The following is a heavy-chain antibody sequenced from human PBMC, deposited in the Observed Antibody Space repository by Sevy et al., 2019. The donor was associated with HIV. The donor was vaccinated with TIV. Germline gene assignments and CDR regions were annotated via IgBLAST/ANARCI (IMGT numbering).Heavy chain of an antibody. D-gene: IGHD3-16*01. CDR1: GNTLTELS. CDR2: FDPKHGER. V-gene: IGHV1-24*01. Sequence: ASVKVSCKVSGNTLTELSMHWVRQSPGKGLEWMGSFDPKHGERIYAQKFQGRISMTEDTSTDTAYMELSSLRSEDTAMYYCATTREYYEDNSGYLDYWGQGILVTVSS. CDR3: ATTREYYEDNSGYLDY. J-gene: IGHJ4*02.